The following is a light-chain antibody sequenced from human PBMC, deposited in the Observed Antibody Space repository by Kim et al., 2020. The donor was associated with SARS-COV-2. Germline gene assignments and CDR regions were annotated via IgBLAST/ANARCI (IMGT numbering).Light chain of an antibody. Sequence: QSITISCTGPSSDVGGYNYVSWYQQHPGKAPKLMIYDVSNRPSGVSNRFSGSKSGNTASLTISGLQAEDEADYYCSSYTSSSTLWVFGGGTQLTVL. CDR2: DVS. J-gene: IGLJ3*02. CDR1: SSDVGGYNY. CDR3: SSYTSSSTLWV. V-gene: IGLV2-14*03.